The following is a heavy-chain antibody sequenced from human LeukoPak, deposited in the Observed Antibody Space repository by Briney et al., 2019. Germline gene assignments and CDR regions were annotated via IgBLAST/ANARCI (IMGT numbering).Heavy chain of an antibody. D-gene: IGHD4-23*01. Sequence: PGGSLTLSRSASGFTFSTYAIHWVRQAPGKGLEYVSGISSNGGSTYYADSVKGRFTISRDNSKNTLYLQMSSLRAEDTALYYCAKGYYGGSASNFDSWGQG. CDR2: ISSNGGST. V-gene: IGHV3-64D*06. J-gene: IGHJ4*02. CDR1: GFTFSTYA. CDR3: AKGYYGGSASNFDS.